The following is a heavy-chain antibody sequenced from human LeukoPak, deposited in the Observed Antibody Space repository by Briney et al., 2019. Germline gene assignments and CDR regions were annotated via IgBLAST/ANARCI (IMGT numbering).Heavy chain of an antibody. CDR1: GDSVTSSY. Sequence: SETLSLTCSVSGDSVTSSYWNWIRQPPGKGLEWIGYVSSDGTTNYTPSLRSRLIMSVDTAKNDISLILTSVTAADTAIYYCVRLDCLVEGCYNHWGRGTLVTVSS. D-gene: IGHD2-15*01. J-gene: IGHJ4*02. CDR3: VRLDCLVEGCYNH. V-gene: IGHV4-59*08. CDR2: VSSDGTT.